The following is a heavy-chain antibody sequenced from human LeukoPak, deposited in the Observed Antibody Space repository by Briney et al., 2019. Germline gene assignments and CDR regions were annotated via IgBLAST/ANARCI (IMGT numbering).Heavy chain of an antibody. J-gene: IGHJ4*02. V-gene: IGHV1-46*01. CDR1: GYTFTSYY. CDR3: AKEAQGAVVVADHHFDY. D-gene: IGHD2-15*01. CDR2: INPSGGST. Sequence: VASVKVSCKASGYTFTSYYMHWVRQAPGQGLEWMGIINPSGGSTSYAQKFQGRVTMTRGMSTSTVYMELSSLRSEDTAVYYCAKEAQGAVVVADHHFDYWGQGTLVTVSS.